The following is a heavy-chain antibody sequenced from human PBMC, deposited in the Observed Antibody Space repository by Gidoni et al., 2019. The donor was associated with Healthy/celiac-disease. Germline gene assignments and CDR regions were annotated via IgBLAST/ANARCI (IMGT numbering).Heavy chain of an antibody. J-gene: IGHJ4*02. CDR2: ISYVGSNQ. Sequence: QVQLVESGGGVVQPGRSLKLSCEASGCTFRSYGMHWVRQAPDKGLEWVAVISYVGSNQYYADSVKGRFTISRDNSKNTLYLQMNSLRAEDTSVYYCAKEWQRWISFLDYWGQGTLVTVSS. D-gene: IGHD6-25*01. CDR1: GCTFRSYG. CDR3: AKEWQRWISFLDY. V-gene: IGHV3-30*18.